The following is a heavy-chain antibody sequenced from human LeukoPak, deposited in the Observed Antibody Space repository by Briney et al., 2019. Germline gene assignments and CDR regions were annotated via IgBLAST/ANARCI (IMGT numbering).Heavy chain of an antibody. J-gene: IGHJ6*02. CDR2: ISYDGSNK. CDR1: GFTFSSYG. V-gene: IGHV3-30*03. CDR3: ARVLSHVAGTVYYYYGMDV. D-gene: IGHD6-19*01. Sequence: PGRSLRLSCAASGFTFSSYGIHWVRQAPGKGLEWVAVISYDGSNKYYTDSVKGRFTISRDNSKNTLYLQMNSLRAEDTAVYYCARVLSHVAGTVYYYYGMDVWGQGTTVTVSS.